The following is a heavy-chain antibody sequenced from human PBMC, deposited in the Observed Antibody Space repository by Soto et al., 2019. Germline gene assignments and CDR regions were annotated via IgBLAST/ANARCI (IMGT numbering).Heavy chain of an antibody. J-gene: IGHJ4*02. CDR1: GFTFSSYG. CDR2: ISYDGSNK. CDR3: AKELRDGYRFIDY. V-gene: IGHV3-30*18. Sequence: QVQLVESGGGVVQPGRSLRLSCAASGFTFSSYGMHWVRQAPGKGLEWVAVISYDGSNKYYADSVKGRFTISRDNSKNTLYLQMNSLRAEDTAVYYCAKELRDGYRFIDYWGQGTLVTVSS. D-gene: IGHD5-12*01.